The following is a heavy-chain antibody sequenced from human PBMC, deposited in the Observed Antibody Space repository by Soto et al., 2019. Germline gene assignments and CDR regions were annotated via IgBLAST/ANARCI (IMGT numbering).Heavy chain of an antibody. J-gene: IGHJ4*02. CDR2: IFSNDEK. Sequence: GPTLVNPTDTLTLTCTVSGFSLSDTIMGVSWIRQPPGKALEWLAHIFSNDEKSYSTSLKSRLTISKDTSESRVVLTMTNLDPVDKATYYCARIRCGGDCQVDYWGQGTLVTVSS. D-gene: IGHD2-21*02. CDR1: GFSLSDTIMG. CDR3: ARIRCGGDCQVDY. V-gene: IGHV2-26*01.